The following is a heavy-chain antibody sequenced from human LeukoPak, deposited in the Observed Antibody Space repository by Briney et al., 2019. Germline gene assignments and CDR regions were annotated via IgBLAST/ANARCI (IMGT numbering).Heavy chain of an antibody. CDR3: AKSSGSYPNWFDP. CDR1: GFTFSSYA. Sequence: GGSLRLSCAASGFTFSSYAMSWVRQAPGKGLEWVSAISGSGGTTYYADSVKGRFTISRDNSKNTLFLQMNSLRAEDTAVYYCAKSSGSYPNWFDPWGQGTLVTVSS. V-gene: IGHV3-23*01. CDR2: ISGSGGTT. J-gene: IGHJ5*02. D-gene: IGHD3-10*01.